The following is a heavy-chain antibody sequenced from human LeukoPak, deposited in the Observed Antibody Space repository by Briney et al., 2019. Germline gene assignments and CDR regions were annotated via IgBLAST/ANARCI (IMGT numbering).Heavy chain of an antibody. CDR3: ARVNSGYDPYSAYFDY. CDR1: GGSISSYY. CDR2: IYYSGST. V-gene: IGHV4-59*01. J-gene: IGHJ4*02. Sequence: SETLSLTCTVSGGSISSYYWSWIRQPPGKGLEWIGYIYYSGSTNYNPSLKSRVTISVDTSKNQFSLKLSSVTAADTAVYYCARVNSGYDPYSAYFDYWGQGTLVTVSS. D-gene: IGHD5-12*01.